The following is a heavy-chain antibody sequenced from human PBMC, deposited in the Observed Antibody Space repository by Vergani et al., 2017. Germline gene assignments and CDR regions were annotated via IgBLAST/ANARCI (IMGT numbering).Heavy chain of an antibody. CDR3: AEDREELENGMDV. D-gene: IGHD1-26*01. CDR1: GFTFSSSS. J-gene: IGHJ6*02. V-gene: IGHV3-21*01. CDR2: ISSSSSYI. Sequence: EVQLVESGGGLVKPGGSLRLSCAASGFTFSSSSMNWVRQAPGKGLEWVSSISSSSSYIYYADSVKGRFTISRDNAKNSLYLQMNSLRAEDTAVYYCAEDREELENGMDVWGQGTMVTVSS.